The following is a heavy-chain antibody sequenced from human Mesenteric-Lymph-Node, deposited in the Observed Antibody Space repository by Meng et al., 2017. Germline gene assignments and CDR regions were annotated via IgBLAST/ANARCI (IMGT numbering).Heavy chain of an antibody. CDR1: GGSFSSYG. CDR3: ARGSGYSYGAENDAFDI. CDR2: IIPIFGTA. Sequence: SVKVSCKASGGSFSSYGLSWVRQAPGQGLEWMGGIIPIFGTANYAQKFQGRVTITADESTSTAYMELSSLRSEDTAVYYCARGSGYSYGAENDAFDIWGQGPMVAVSS. V-gene: IGHV1-69*13. J-gene: IGHJ3*02. D-gene: IGHD5-18*01.